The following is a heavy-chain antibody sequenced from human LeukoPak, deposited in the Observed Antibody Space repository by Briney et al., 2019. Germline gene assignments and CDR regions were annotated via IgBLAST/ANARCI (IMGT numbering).Heavy chain of an antibody. V-gene: IGHV4-31*03. Sequence: SETLSLTCTVSGGSISSGGYYWSWIRQHPGKGLEWIGYIYYSGSTYYNPSLKSRVTISVDTSKNQFSLKLSSVTAADTAVYYCARGPSYYVFGSGYNWFAPGGREPLVTVSS. D-gene: IGHD3-3*01. J-gene: IGHJ5*02. CDR1: GGSISSGGYY. CDR3: ARGPSYYVFGSGYNWFAP. CDR2: IYYSGST.